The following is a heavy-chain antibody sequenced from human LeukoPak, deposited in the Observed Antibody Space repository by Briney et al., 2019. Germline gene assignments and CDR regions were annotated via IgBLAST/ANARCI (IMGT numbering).Heavy chain of an antibody. CDR1: GFTFSSYA. V-gene: IGHV3-23*01. CDR2: ISGSGGST. D-gene: IGHD3-16*01. J-gene: IGHJ6*03. Sequence: GGSLRLSCAASGFTFSSYAMSWVRQAPGKGLEWVSAISGSGGSTYYADSVKGRFTISRDNSKNTLYLQMNSLRAEDTAVYYCAKDPMGAPYYYYYMDVWGKGTTVTVSS. CDR3: AKDPMGAPYYYYYMDV.